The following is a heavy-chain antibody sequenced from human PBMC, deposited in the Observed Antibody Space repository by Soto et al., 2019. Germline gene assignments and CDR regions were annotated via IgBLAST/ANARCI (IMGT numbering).Heavy chain of an antibody. J-gene: IGHJ4*02. CDR3: AREVRYCTNGVCYRNFDY. D-gene: IGHD2-8*01. CDR2: ISSSGSTI. CDR1: GFTFSDYY. V-gene: IGHV3-11*01. Sequence: ESGGGLVKPGGSLRLSCAASGFTFSDYYMSWIRQAPGKGLEWVSYISSSGSTIYYADSVKGRFTISRDNAKNSLYLQMNSLRAEDTAVYYCAREVRYCTNGVCYRNFDYWGQGTLVTVSS.